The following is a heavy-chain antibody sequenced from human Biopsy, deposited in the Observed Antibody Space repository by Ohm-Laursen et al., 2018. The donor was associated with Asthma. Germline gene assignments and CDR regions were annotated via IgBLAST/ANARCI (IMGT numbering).Heavy chain of an antibody. Sequence: TLSLTCTVSSGSINIGDYYWSRIRQHPVKGLEWIGYINYSGSTFYSPSLESRVTVSVDTSKNQFSLKLSSVTTADTAVYYCARDLSGYCTSSACYGFDSWGQGTLVTVSS. CDR2: INYSGST. D-gene: IGHD2-8*01. CDR3: ARDLSGYCTSSACYGFDS. V-gene: IGHV4-31*02. J-gene: IGHJ5*01. CDR1: SGSINIGDYY.